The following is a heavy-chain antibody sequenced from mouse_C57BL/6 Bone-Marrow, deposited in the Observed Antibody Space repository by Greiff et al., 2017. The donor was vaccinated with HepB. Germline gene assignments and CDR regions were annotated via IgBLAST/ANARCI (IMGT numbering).Heavy chain of an antibody. CDR1: GYTFTSYW. V-gene: IGHV1-52*01. Sequence: QVQLQQPGAELVRPGSSVKLSCKASGYTFTSYWMHWVKQRPIQGLEWIGKIDPSDSDTHYNQKFKDKATLTVDKSSSTAYMQLSSLTSEDSAVYYCAREGYDDGYTWFAYWGQGTLVTVAA. CDR2: IDPSDSDT. D-gene: IGHD2-3*01. CDR3: AREGYDDGYTWFAY. J-gene: IGHJ3*01.